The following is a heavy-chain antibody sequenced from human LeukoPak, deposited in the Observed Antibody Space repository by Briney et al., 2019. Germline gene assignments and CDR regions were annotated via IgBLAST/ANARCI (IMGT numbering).Heavy chain of an antibody. V-gene: IGHV4-59*08. J-gene: IGHJ4*02. CDR3: ARHAGGYGDYPFDY. D-gene: IGHD4-17*01. Sequence: SETLSLTCTVSGGSISSYYWSWIRQPPGKGLEWIGYIYYSGSTNYNPSLKRRVTISVDTSKNQFSLKLSSVTAADTAVYYCARHAGGYGDYPFDYWGQGTLVTVSS. CDR1: GGSISSYY. CDR2: IYYSGST.